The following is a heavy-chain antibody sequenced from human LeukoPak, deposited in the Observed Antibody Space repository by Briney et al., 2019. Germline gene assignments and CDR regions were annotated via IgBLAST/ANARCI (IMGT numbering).Heavy chain of an antibody. CDR1: GYTFTSYD. CDR3: AREPDGSGNFDY. Sequence: ASVKVSCKASGYTFTSYDINWVRQATGQGLEWMGWMNPNSGNTGYAQKFQGRVTMTRNTSISTAYMELSSLRSEDTAVYYCAREPDGSGNFDYWGQGTLVTVSS. V-gene: IGHV1-8*01. CDR2: MNPNSGNT. D-gene: IGHD3-10*01. J-gene: IGHJ4*02.